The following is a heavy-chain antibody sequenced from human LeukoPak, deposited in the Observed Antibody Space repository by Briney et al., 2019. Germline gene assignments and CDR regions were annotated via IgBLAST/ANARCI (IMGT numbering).Heavy chain of an antibody. V-gene: IGHV3-33*01. J-gene: IGHJ4*02. Sequence: GGSLRLSCAASGFTFSSYGMHWVRQAPGKGLEWVAVIWYDGSNKYYADSVKGRFTISRDNSKNTLYLQMNSLGAEDTAVYYCAREFNGQTLDYWGQGTLVTVSS. CDR2: IWYDGSNK. CDR3: AREFNGQTLDY. CDR1: GFTFSSYG. D-gene: IGHD2-8*01.